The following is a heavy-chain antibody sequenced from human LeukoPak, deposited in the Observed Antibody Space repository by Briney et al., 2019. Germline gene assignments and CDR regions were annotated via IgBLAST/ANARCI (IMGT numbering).Heavy chain of an antibody. CDR2: INSDGSST. V-gene: IGHV3-74*01. CDR1: GFTFSIYW. J-gene: IGHJ3*02. CDR3: ARVWGGYSYGSLAFDI. Sequence: GGSLRLSCAASGFTFSIYWMHWVRQAPGKGLVWVSRINSDGSSTSYADSVKGRFTISRDNAKNTLYLQMNSLRAEDTAVYYCARVWGGYSYGSLAFDIWGQGTMVTVSS. D-gene: IGHD5-18*01.